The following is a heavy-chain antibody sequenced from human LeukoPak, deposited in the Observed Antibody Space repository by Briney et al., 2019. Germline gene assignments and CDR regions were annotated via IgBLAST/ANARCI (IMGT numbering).Heavy chain of an antibody. CDR2: IYPGDSDT. Sequence: GESLKISCKGSGYSFTSYWIGWVRQMPGKGLEWMGIIYPGDSDTRYSPSFQGQVTISADKSNSTAYLQWSSLKASDTAMYYCARPGSAAGTAVDYWGQGTLVTVSS. D-gene: IGHD6-13*01. J-gene: IGHJ4*02. CDR3: ARPGSAAGTAVDY. CDR1: GYSFTSYW. V-gene: IGHV5-51*01.